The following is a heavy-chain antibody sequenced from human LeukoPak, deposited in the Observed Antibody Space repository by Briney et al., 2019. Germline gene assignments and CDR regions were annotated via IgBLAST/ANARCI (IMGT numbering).Heavy chain of an antibody. CDR2: IYYRGNT. CDR1: GGSISSYY. V-gene: IGHV4-59*01. D-gene: IGHD6-6*01. Sequence: SETLSLTCTVSGGSISSYYWSWIRQPPGKGLEWIGYIYYRGNTNYNPSLKSRVIISIDTSKNQFSLKLSSVTAADTAVYFCARDSPPQYASSSAGFDYWGPGTLVTVSS. J-gene: IGHJ4*02. CDR3: ARDSPPQYASSSAGFDY.